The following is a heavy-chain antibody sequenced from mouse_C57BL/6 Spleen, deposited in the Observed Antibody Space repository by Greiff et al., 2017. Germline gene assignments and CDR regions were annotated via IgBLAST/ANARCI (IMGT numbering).Heavy chain of an antibody. D-gene: IGHD2-2*01. Sequence: QVQLKQPGAELVMPGASVKLSCKASGYTFTSYWMHWVKQRPGQGLEWIGEIDPSDSYTNYNQKFKGKSTLTVDKSSSTAYMQLSSLTSEDSAVYYCARGGGSTMVSWFAYWGQGTLVTVSA. CDR3: ARGGGSTMVSWFAY. CDR2: IDPSDSYT. V-gene: IGHV1-69*01. CDR1: GYTFTSYW. J-gene: IGHJ3*01.